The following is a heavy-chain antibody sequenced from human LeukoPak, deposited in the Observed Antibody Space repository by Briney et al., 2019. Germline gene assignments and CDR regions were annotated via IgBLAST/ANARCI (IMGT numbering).Heavy chain of an antibody. CDR2: ISGSSRST. V-gene: IGHV3-11*06. CDR1: GFTFSDYY. CDR3: ARDPDRNYYSSGPADV. J-gene: IGHJ6*03. Sequence: GGSLRLSCTASGFTFSDYYMSWIRQAPGKGLEWVPYISGSSRSTNYIDSVKGRFTISRDNAKNSLYLQMNSLRVEDTAVYYCARDPDRNYYSSGPADVWGKGTTVAVSS. D-gene: IGHD3-10*01.